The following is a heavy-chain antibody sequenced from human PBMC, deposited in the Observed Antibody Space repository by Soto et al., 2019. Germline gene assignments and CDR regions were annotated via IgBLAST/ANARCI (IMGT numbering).Heavy chain of an antibody. D-gene: IGHD6-19*01. CDR1: GHTFTSYD. Sequence: QVQLEQSGAEVKKPGASVKLSCKAPGHTFTSYDINWVRQATGQGLEWMGWMNPNSGNTGYAQKFQGRATMTRNTSISTAYMELSSLRSEDTAVYYCERTGAGFGFDPWGQGTLVTVSS. CDR3: ERTGAGFGFDP. V-gene: IGHV1-8*01. CDR2: MNPNSGNT. J-gene: IGHJ5*02.